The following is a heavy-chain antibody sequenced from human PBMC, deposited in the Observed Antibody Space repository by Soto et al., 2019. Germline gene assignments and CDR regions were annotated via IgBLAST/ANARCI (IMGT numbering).Heavy chain of an antibody. J-gene: IGHJ3*02. Sequence: GGSLRLSCAASGFAFSNAWINWVRQAPGKGLEWVANIKQDGSEKYYVDSVKGRFTISRDNAKNSLYLQMNSLRAEDTAVYYCARDRSGWYDAFDIWGQGTMVTVSS. D-gene: IGHD6-19*01. CDR2: IKQDGSEK. CDR1: GFAFSNAW. CDR3: ARDRSGWYDAFDI. V-gene: IGHV3-7*01.